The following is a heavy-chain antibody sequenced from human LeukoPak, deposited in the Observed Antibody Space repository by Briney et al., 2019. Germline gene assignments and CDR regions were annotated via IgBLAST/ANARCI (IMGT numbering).Heavy chain of an antibody. Sequence: PGGSLRLSCAASGFTFSSYSMNWVRQAPGKGLEWVSYISSSSTIYYADSVKGRFTISRDNAKNSLYLQMNSLRAEDTAVYYCAREVPGYYYYMDVWGKGTTVTVSS. V-gene: IGHV3-48*04. CDR3: AREVPGYYYYMDV. D-gene: IGHD2-2*01. CDR2: ISSSSTI. J-gene: IGHJ6*03. CDR1: GFTFSSYS.